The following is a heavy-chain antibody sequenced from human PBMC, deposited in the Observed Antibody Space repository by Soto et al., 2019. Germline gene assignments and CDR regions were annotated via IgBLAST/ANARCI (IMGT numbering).Heavy chain of an antibody. CDR1: GVTFSSYG. V-gene: IGHV3-30*18. D-gene: IGHD1-20*01. J-gene: IGHJ2*01. CDR3: AKVTFYWYLDL. CDR2: ISYDGSNK. Sequence: PGGSLRLSCAASGVTFSSYGMHWVRQAPGKGLEWVAVISYDGSNKYYADSVKGRFTISRDNSKNTLYLQMNSLRAEDTAVYYCAKVTFYWYLDLWGGAPRFT.